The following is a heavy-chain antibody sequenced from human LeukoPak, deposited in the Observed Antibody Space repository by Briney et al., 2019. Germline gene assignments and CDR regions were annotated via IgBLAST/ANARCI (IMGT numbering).Heavy chain of an antibody. D-gene: IGHD4-11*01. CDR1: GGSISSSSYY. Sequence: PSETLSLTCTVSGGSISSSSYYWGWIRQPPGKGPEWIGSIYYSGSTYYNPSLKSRVTISVDTSKNQFSLKLSSVTAADTAVYYCARGYSNYEFNWFDPWGQGTLVTVSS. CDR2: IYYSGST. CDR3: ARGYSNYEFNWFDP. J-gene: IGHJ5*02. V-gene: IGHV4-39*07.